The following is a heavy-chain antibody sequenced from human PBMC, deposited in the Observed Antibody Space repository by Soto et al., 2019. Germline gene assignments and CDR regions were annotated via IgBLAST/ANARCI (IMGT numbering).Heavy chain of an antibody. V-gene: IGHV3-30-3*01. Sequence: QVQLVESGGGVVQPGRSLRLSCAASGFTFSSYAMHWVRQAPGKGLEWVAVISYDGSNKYYADSVKGRFTISRDNSKNTLYLQMNSLRAEDTAVYYCARWGYSSSSDYFDYWGQGTLVTVSS. CDR3: ARWGYSSSSDYFDY. J-gene: IGHJ4*02. CDR2: ISYDGSNK. D-gene: IGHD6-6*01. CDR1: GFTFSSYA.